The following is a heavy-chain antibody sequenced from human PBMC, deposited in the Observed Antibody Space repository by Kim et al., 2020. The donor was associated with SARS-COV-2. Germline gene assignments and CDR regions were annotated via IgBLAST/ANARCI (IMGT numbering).Heavy chain of an antibody. V-gene: IGHV5-10-1*01. D-gene: IGHD2-15*01. Sequence: GESLKISCKGSGYSFTSYWISWVRQMPGKGLEWMGRIDPSDSYTNYSPSFQGHVTISADKSNSTAYLQWSSLKASVTAMYYCARGGYCSGGSCYGDYWGQGPLVPVSS. CDR1: GYSFTSYW. J-gene: IGHJ4*02. CDR3: ARGGYCSGGSCYGDY. CDR2: IDPSDSYT.